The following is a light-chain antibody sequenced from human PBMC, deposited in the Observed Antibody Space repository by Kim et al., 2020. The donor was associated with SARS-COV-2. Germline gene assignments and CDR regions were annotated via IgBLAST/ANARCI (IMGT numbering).Light chain of an antibody. CDR1: KSGDKY. Sequence: SYELTQPPSVSVSPGQTASITCSGDKSGDKYACWYQQKPGQSPVLVIYQDSKRPSGIPERFSGSNSGNTATLTISGTQAMDEADYYCQAWDSSLVVFGGG. CDR3: QAWDSSLVV. CDR2: QDS. J-gene: IGLJ2*01. V-gene: IGLV3-1*01.